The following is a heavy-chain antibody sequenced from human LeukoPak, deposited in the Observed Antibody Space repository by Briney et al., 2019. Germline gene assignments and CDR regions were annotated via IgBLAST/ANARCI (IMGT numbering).Heavy chain of an antibody. V-gene: IGHV7-4-1*02. CDR3: ARTLSGGNYVFFDFDY. J-gene: IGHJ4*02. CDR1: GYTFTAYA. CDR2: INTNTGNP. Sequence: ASVKVSCKASGYTFTAYAMIWVRQAPGQGLEWMGWINTNTGNPTYAQGFTGRFVFSLDTSVSTAYLQLSSLKAEDTAVYYCARTLSGGNYVFFDFDYWGQGTLVTVSS. D-gene: IGHD4-23*01.